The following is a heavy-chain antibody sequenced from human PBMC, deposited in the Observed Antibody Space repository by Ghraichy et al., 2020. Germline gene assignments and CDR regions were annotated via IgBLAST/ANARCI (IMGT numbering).Heavy chain of an antibody. CDR1: GFTFSTYW. V-gene: IGHV3-7*01. Sequence: GGSLRLSCAASGFTFSTYWMAWVRQAPGKGLEWVANINQDGSEKYYVDSVKGRFTISRDNAKNSLYLQMNSLRAEDTAVYYCLRFNRGVDVWGQGTTVTVSS. CDR3: LRFNRGVDV. J-gene: IGHJ6*02. D-gene: IGHD3-3*01. CDR2: INQDGSEK.